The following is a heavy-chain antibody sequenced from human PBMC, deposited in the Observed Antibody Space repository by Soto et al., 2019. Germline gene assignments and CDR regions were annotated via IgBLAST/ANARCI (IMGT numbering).Heavy chain of an antibody. CDR2: VNHIGIT. D-gene: IGHD4-17*01. V-gene: IGHV4-34*01. Sequence: QVQLQQWGAGLLKPSETLSLTCAVYGGSFSGYYWGWIRQTPGKGLEWIGEVNHIGITNYSPSLKSRATISADISRNQCSLKLSSVTVADTAIYYCARKGALLIGDQGVYFQHWGQGTPVTVSS. J-gene: IGHJ1*01. CDR1: GGSFSGYY. CDR3: ARKGALLIGDQGVYFQH.